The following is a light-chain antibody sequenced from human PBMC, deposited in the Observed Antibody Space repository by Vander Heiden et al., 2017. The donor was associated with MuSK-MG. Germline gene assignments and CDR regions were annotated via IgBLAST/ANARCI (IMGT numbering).Light chain of an antibody. J-gene: IGLJ3*02. Sequence: QSALTQPASVSGSPGQSITISCTGTSSDVGGYNYVSRYQQHPGKAPKLMIYDVSNRPSGVSNRFSGSKSGNTASLTISGLQAEDEADYYCSSYTSSSPWVFGGGTKLTVL. CDR3: SSYTSSSPWV. V-gene: IGLV2-14*01. CDR1: SSDVGGYNY. CDR2: DVS.